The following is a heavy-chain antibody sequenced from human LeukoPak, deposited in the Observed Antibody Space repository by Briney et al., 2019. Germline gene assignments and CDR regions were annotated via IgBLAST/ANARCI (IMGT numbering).Heavy chain of an antibody. D-gene: IGHD3-10*01. V-gene: IGHV3-23*01. CDR1: GFTFSSYA. CDR3: AKEGKLGLDY. J-gene: IGHJ4*02. CDR2: ITGSGGST. Sequence: GGSLSLSCAASGFTFSSYAMTWVRQAPGKGLEWVSGITGSGGSTTYADSVKGQFTISRDNSKNTLYLQMNSLRAEDTAVYYCAKEGKLGLDYWGQGTLVTVSS.